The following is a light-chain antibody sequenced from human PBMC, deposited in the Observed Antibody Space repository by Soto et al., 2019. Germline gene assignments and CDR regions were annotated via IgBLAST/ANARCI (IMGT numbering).Light chain of an antibody. V-gene: IGKV3-20*01. CDR2: GAS. CDR3: QQYDSTPWT. CDR1: QSVNRNF. Sequence: EIVLTQSPGTLSLSPGERATLSCRASQSVNRNFLAWFQHKPGQAPRLLIYGASSRATGIPDRFSGSGSGTAFTLTISRLEPEDFAVYFCQQYDSTPWTFGQGTKVEIK. J-gene: IGKJ1*01.